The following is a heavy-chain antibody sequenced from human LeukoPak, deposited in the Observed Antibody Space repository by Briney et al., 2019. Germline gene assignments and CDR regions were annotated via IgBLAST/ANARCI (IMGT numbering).Heavy chain of an antibody. V-gene: IGHV4-34*01. J-gene: IGHJ4*02. D-gene: IGHD3-22*01. CDR2: INHSGST. Sequence: PSETLSLTCAVYGGSFSGYYWSWIRQPPGKGLEWIGEINHSGSTNYNPSLKSRVTISVDTSKNQFSLKLSSVTAADTAVYYCARELYDSSGYLDYWGQGTLVTVSS. CDR1: GGSFSGYY. CDR3: ARELYDSSGYLDY.